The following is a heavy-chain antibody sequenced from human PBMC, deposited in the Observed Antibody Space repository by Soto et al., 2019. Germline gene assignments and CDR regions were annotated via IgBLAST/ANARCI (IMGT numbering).Heavy chain of an antibody. CDR1: GYTFTSYG. D-gene: IGHD1-1*01. Sequence: RASVKVSCKASGYTFTSYGISWVRQAPGQGLEWMGWISAYNGNTNYAQKLQGRVTMTTDTSTSTAYMELRSLRSDDTAVYYCARGDWNQLESWCRHESVQYYFEYLGQGTLVNVSS. J-gene: IGHJ4*02. CDR2: ISAYNGNT. CDR3: ARGDWNQLESWCRHESVQYYFEY. V-gene: IGHV1-18*04.